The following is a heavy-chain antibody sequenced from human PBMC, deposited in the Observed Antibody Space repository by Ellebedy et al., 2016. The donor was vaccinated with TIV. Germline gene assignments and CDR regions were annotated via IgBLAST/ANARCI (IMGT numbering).Heavy chain of an antibody. CDR2: ISGYNGNT. Sequence: AASVKVSCKASGYTFTNYGISWVRQAPGQGLEWMGWISGYNGNTNYAQKFQGRVTMTTDTSTSTAYMELRSLRSDDAAVYYCARDFYGSASYFDYWGQGTLVTVSS. J-gene: IGHJ4*02. CDR1: GYTFTNYG. D-gene: IGHD3-10*01. CDR3: ARDFYGSASYFDY. V-gene: IGHV1-18*04.